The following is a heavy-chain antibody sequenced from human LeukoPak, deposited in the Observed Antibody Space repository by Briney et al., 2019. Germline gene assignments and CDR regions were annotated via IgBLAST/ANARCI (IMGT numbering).Heavy chain of an antibody. D-gene: IGHD1-26*01. CDR1: GFTFSDYY. J-gene: IGHJ4*02. V-gene: IGHV3-23*01. CDR2: ISGSGSST. Sequence: GGSLRLSCAASGFTFSDYYMSWIRQAPGKGLQWVSAISGSGSSTYYADSVKGRFTISRDNSKNTLYLQMNSLRAEDTAVYYCAKVTVGAIYYFDYWGQGTLVTVSS. CDR3: AKVTVGAIYYFDY.